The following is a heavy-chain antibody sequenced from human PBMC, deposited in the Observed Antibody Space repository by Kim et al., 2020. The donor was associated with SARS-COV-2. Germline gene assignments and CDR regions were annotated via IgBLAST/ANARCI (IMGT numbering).Heavy chain of an antibody. CDR3: SRLGWEGSWLYYGMDV. D-gene: IGHD6-13*01. CDR1: GGSISSYY. J-gene: IGHJ6*02. Sequence: SETLSLTCTVSGGSISSYYWSWIRQPPGKGLEWIGYIYYSGSTNYNPSLKSRVTKLVDTSKNQFSLKLSSVTAADTAVYYCSRLGWEGSWLYYGMDVLG. V-gene: IGHV4-59*08. CDR2: IYYSGST.